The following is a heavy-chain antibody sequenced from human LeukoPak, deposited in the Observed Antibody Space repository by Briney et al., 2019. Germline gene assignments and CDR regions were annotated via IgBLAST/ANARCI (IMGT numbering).Heavy chain of an antibody. CDR3: ARPLWWAFFDY. J-gene: IGHJ4*02. D-gene: IGHD2-21*01. V-gene: IGHV4-34*01. CDR1: GGSISSYY. CDR2: INHSGST. Sequence: PSETLSLTCTVSGGSISSYYWSWIRQPPGKGLEWIGEINHSGSTNYNPSLKSRVTISVDTSKNQFSLKLSSVTAADTAVYYCARPLWWAFFDYWGQGTLVTVSS.